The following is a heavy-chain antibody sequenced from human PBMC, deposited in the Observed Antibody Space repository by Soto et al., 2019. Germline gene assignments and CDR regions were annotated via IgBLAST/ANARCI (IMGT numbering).Heavy chain of an antibody. CDR1: GDSITSSAW. CDR2: IHLGGTT. V-gene: IGHV4-4*02. D-gene: IGHD1-20*01. Sequence: QVQLQESGPGLVKPSGTLSLTCAVSGDSITSSAWWSCVRQPRGKGLEWIGEIHLGGTTNYNPSLKSRVTISVDKSKNQFSLILNSVTAADTAIYYCARGDNWRLDLWGQGTLVTVSS. J-gene: IGHJ5*02. CDR3: ARGDNWRLDL.